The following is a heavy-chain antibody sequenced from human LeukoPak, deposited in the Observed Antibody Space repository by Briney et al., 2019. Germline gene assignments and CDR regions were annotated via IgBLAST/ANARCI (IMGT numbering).Heavy chain of an antibody. Sequence: SETLSLTCSVSGGSISSYYWSWIRQPPGRGLEWIGYIYYSGRTSYNPSLKSRVTISVDTSKNQFSLKLSSVTAADTAVYYCARVYGELLWFGELLSNNWFDPWGQGTLVTVSS. D-gene: IGHD3-10*01. J-gene: IGHJ5*02. CDR2: IYYSGRT. V-gene: IGHV4-59*01. CDR3: ARVYGELLWFGELLSNNWFDP. CDR1: GGSISSYY.